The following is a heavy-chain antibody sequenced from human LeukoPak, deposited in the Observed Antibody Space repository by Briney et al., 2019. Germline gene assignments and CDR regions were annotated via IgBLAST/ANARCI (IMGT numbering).Heavy chain of an antibody. D-gene: IGHD6-13*01. Sequence: GGSLRLSCAASGFTFDDYAMHWVRQAPGKGLEWVSGISWNSGSIGYADPVKGRFTISRDNAKNSLYLQMNSLRAEDTALYYCAKGVAAAGPDNYFDYWGQGTLVTVSS. CDR3: AKGVAAAGPDNYFDY. CDR1: GFTFDDYA. V-gene: IGHV3-9*01. CDR2: ISWNSGSI. J-gene: IGHJ4*02.